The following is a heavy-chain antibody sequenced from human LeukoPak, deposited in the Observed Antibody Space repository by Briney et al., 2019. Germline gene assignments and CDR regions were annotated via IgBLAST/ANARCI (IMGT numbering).Heavy chain of an antibody. Sequence: SQTLSLTCTVSGGSISSGDYYWSWIRQPPGKGLEWIGYIYYSGSTYYNPSLKSRVTISIDTSTNQFSLRLSSVAAADSAVYFCARAGKVFGVVTFDYWGLGTLVTVSS. CDR2: IYYSGST. J-gene: IGHJ4*02. CDR1: GGSISSGDYY. V-gene: IGHV4-30-4*01. CDR3: ARAGKVFGVVTFDY. D-gene: IGHD3-3*01.